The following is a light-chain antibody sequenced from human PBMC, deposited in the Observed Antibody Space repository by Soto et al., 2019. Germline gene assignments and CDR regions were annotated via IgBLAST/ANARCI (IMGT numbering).Light chain of an antibody. Sequence: QSVLTQPPSVSGAPGQRVTISCTGSSSNIGAGYDVHWYQQLPGTAPKLLIYGDINRPSGIPDRFSGSKSDASASLAITGLQAEDEADYYCQSYDSSLSVVFGGGTKVTVL. CDR2: GDI. CDR1: SSNIGAGYD. J-gene: IGLJ2*01. CDR3: QSYDSSLSVV. V-gene: IGLV1-40*01.